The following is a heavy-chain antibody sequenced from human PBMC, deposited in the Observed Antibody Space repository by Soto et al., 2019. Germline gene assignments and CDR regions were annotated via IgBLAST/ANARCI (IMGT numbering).Heavy chain of an antibody. Sequence: GESLKISCKGSGYSFTSYWIGWVRQMPGKGLEWMGVIYPADSDTRYSPSFQGQVTISVDRSISTAYLQWNSLKASDTAMYYCARNDYGGNSVDYWGQGTQVTVSS. V-gene: IGHV5-51*01. J-gene: IGHJ4*02. D-gene: IGHD4-17*01. CDR1: GYSFTSYW. CDR2: IYPADSDT. CDR3: ARNDYGGNSVDY.